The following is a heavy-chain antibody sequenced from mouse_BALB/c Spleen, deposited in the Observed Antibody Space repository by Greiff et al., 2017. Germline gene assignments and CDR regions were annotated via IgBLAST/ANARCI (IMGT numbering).Heavy chain of an antibody. CDR2: IRSKSNNYAT. CDR3: VRTGGYDANDYAMDY. V-gene: IGHV10-1*02. Sequence: EVQLKESGGGLVQPKGSLKLSCAASGFTFNTYAMNWVRQAPGKGLEWVARIRSKSNNYATYYADSVKDRFTISRDDSQSMLYLQMNNLKTEDTAMYYCVRTGGYDANDYAMDYWGQGTSVTVSS. D-gene: IGHD2-2*01. CDR1: GFTFNTYA. J-gene: IGHJ4*01.